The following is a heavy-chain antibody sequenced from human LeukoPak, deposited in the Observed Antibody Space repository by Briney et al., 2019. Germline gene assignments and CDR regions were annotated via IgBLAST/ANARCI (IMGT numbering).Heavy chain of an antibody. CDR1: GYTFTSYA. CDR3: ARRESAARDYYYYGMDV. Sequence: ASVKVSCKASGYTFTSYAMHWVRQAPGQRLEWMGWINAGNGNTKYSQKFQGRVTITRDTSASTAYMELSSLRSEDTAVYYCARRESAARDYYYYGMDVWGQGTTVTVSS. CDR2: INAGNGNT. D-gene: IGHD6-6*01. J-gene: IGHJ6*02. V-gene: IGHV1-3*01.